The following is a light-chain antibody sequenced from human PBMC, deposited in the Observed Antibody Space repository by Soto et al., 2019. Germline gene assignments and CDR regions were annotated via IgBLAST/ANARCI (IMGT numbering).Light chain of an antibody. J-gene: IGLJ2*01. CDR1: NIGSKS. Sequence: SYELTQPPSVSVAPGETARITCGGNNIGSKSVHWYQQRPGQAPVLVIYYDSGRPSGIPERFSGSNSGNTATLTINRVEAGDEADYDCQVWDSGRDHVVFGGGTKLTVL. CDR3: QVWDSGRDHVV. V-gene: IGLV3-21*04. CDR2: YDS.